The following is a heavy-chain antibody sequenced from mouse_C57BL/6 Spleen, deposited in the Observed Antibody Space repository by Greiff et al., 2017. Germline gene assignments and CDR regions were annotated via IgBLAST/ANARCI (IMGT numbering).Heavy chain of an antibody. CDR3: ASPLLRAY. CDR1: GFNIKDYY. J-gene: IGHJ3*01. CDR2: IDPEDGET. Sequence: EVQLQQSGAELVKPGASVKLSCTASGFNIKDYYMHWVKQRTEQGLEWIGRIDPEDGETKSAPKFPGKGTITADTSSNTAYLQLSSLTSEDTAVYYCASPLLRAYWGQGTLVTVAA. D-gene: IGHD1-2*01. V-gene: IGHV14-2*01.